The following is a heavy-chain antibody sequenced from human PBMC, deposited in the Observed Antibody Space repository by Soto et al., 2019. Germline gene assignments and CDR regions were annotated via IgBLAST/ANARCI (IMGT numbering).Heavy chain of an antibody. V-gene: IGHV4-30-4*01. D-gene: IGHD1-26*01. CDR2: IYYSGST. Sequence: ASETLSLTCTVSGGSISSGDYYWSWIRQPPGKGLEWIGYIYYSGSTYYNPSLKSRVTISVDTSKNQFSLKLSSVTAADTAVYYCARGPGPKSRIVGAPDGIWGQGTLVTVSS. CDR1: GGSISSGDYY. CDR3: ARGPGPKSRIVGAPDGI. J-gene: IGHJ4*02.